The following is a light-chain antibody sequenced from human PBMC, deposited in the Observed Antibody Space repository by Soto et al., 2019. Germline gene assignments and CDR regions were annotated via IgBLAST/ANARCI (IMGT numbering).Light chain of an antibody. V-gene: IGLV1-51*01. CDR2: DNS. Sequence: QSVLTQPPSVSAAPGQKVTISCSGSSSNIGSNYVSWYQQLPGRAPKLVIYDNSKRPSGIPDRFSGSKSGTSASLAISGLRSEDEADYFCATWDDSLSGWVFGGGTKLTVL. J-gene: IGLJ3*02. CDR3: ATWDDSLSGWV. CDR1: SSNIGSNY.